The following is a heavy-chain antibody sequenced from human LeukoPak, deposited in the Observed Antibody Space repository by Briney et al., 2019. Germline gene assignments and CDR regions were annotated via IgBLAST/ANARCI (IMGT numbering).Heavy chain of an antibody. CDR2: ISGSGGST. CDR3: ARARRSGGITMVRGVKDRGWFDS. J-gene: IGHJ5*01. Sequence: SGGSLRLSCAASGFTFSSYAMSWVRQAPGKGREWVSAISGSGGSTYYADSVKGRFTISRDNSKNTLYLQMNSLRAEDTAVFYCARARRSGGITMVRGVKDRGWFDSWGQGILVTVSS. V-gene: IGHV3-23*01. D-gene: IGHD3-10*01. CDR1: GFTFSSYA.